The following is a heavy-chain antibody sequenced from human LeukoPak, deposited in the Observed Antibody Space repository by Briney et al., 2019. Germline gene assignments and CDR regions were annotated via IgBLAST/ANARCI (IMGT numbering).Heavy chain of an antibody. CDR2: ISGSGGST. CDR3: AKRAYGSGSYSNWDY. J-gene: IGHJ4*02. D-gene: IGHD3-10*01. V-gene: IGHV3-23*01. CDR1: GFTFDDYA. Sequence: GGSLRLSCAASGFTFDDYAMHWVRQAPGKGLEWVSAISGSGGSTYYADSVKGRFTISRDDSKNTLYLQMNSLRAEDTAVYYCAKRAYGSGSYSNWDYWGQGTLVTVSS.